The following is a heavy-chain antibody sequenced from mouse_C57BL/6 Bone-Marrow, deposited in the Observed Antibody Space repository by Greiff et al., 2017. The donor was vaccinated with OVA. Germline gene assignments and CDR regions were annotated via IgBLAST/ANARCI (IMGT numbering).Heavy chain of an antibody. CDR2: IDPSDSYT. CDR1: GYTFTSYW. Sequence: VQLQQSGAELVKPGASVKLSCKASGYTFTSYWMQWVKQRPGQGLEWIGKIDPSDSYTNYNQKFKGKATLTVDTSSSTAYMQLNSLTSEDSAVYYCASAVFAYWGQGTLVTVSA. V-gene: IGHV1-50*01. CDR3: ASAVFAY. J-gene: IGHJ3*01.